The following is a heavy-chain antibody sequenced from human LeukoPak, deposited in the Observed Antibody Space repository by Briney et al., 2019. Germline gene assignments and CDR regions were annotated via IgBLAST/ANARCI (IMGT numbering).Heavy chain of an antibody. Sequence: SVKVSCKASRGTFSSSAIIWVRQAPGQGLEWMGGIIPMFGTTNYAQKFQGRVTITADEFTSTAYMELSSLRSEDTAVYYCARESNYDSSGYTSPFFQHWGQGTLVTVSS. V-gene: IGHV1-69*01. CDR3: ARESNYDSSGYTSPFFQH. D-gene: IGHD3-22*01. CDR2: IIPMFGTT. J-gene: IGHJ1*01. CDR1: RGTFSSSA.